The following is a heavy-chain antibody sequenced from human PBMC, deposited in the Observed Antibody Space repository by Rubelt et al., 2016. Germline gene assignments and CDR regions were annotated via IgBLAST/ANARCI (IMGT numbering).Heavy chain of an antibody. CDR1: GFTFSTYI. J-gene: IGHJ4*02. V-gene: IGHV3-33*06. CDR2: IWYDGSNK. CDR3: AKDSRYSGSYWDFDY. Sequence: QVQLVESGGGVVQPGRSLGLSCEASGFTFSTYIIHWVRQAPGKGLEWVAFIWYDGSNKYYADSVKGRFTISRDNSKNTMYLQMNSLSAEDTAVYFCAKDSRYSGSYWDFDYWGQGTLVTVSS. D-gene: IGHD1-26*01.